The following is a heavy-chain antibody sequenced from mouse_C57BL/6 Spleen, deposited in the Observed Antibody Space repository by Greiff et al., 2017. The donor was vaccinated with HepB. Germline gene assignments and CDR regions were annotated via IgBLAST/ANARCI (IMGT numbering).Heavy chain of an antibody. J-gene: IGHJ1*03. D-gene: IGHD1-1*01. CDR2: LSYSGIT. CDR3: ARFTTVVAKYFDV. V-gene: IGHV3-8*01. Sequence: DVQLVESGPGLAKPSQTLSLTCSVTGYSITSDYWNWIRKFPGNKLEYMGYLSYSGITYYNPSLKSRISITRDTSKNQYYLQLNSVTTEDTATYYCARFTTVVAKYFDVGGTGTTVTVSS. CDR1: GYSITSDY.